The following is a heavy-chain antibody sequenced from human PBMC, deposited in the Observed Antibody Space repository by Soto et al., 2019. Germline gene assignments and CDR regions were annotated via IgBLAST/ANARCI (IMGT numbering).Heavy chain of an antibody. CDR3: ARAGYSSGWYYYYGIDV. CDR2: ISAYNGNI. CDR1: GYTFTSYG. V-gene: IGHV1-18*01. Sequence: QVQLVQSGAEVKKPGASVKVSCKASGYTFTSYGISWVRQAPGQGLEWMGWISAYNGNINYAQKLQGRVTMTADTSTSTAYMELWSLGSDDTAVYYSARAGYSSGWYYYYGIDVWGQGTTVTVSS. J-gene: IGHJ6*02. D-gene: IGHD6-19*01.